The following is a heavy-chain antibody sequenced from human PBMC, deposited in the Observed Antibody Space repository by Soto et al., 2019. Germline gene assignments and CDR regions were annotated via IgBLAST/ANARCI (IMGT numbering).Heavy chain of an antibody. V-gene: IGHV4-34*01. CDR1: GGSFSGYY. J-gene: IGHJ4*02. D-gene: IGHD7-27*01. CDR3: ARGWGRISDY. Sequence: QVQLQQWGAGLLKPSETLSLTCAVYGGSFSGYYWSWIRQPPGKGLEWIGEINHSGSTNYNPSLKSRVTISVDTSKNQFCLKLRSVTAADTAVYYCARGWGRISDYWGQGALVAVSS. CDR2: INHSGST.